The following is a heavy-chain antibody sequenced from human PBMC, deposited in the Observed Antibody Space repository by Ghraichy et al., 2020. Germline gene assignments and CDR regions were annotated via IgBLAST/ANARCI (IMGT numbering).Heavy chain of an antibody. Sequence: GGSLRLSCAASGFTFDDYTMHWVRQAPGKGLEWVSLISWDGGSTYYADSVKGRFTISRDNSKNSLYLQMNSLRTEDTALYYCAKEYCSSTSCSYYYYGMDVWGQGTTVTVSS. V-gene: IGHV3-43*01. CDR2: ISWDGGST. CDR1: GFTFDDYT. J-gene: IGHJ6*02. D-gene: IGHD2-2*01. CDR3: AKEYCSSTSCSYYYYGMDV.